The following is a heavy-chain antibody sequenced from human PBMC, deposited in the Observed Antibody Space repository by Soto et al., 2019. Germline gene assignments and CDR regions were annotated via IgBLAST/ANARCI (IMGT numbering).Heavy chain of an antibody. V-gene: IGHV1-3*01. CDR2: INAGNGNT. CDR1: GYTFTSYA. J-gene: IGHJ5*02. CDR3: ARDPIRGLAEVRFDP. D-gene: IGHD5-12*01. Sequence: ASVKVSCKASGYTFTSYAMHWVRQAPGQRLEWMGWINAGNGNTKYSQKFQGRVTITRDTSASTAYMELSSLRSEDTAVYYCARDPIRGLAEVRFDPWGQGTLVTVSS.